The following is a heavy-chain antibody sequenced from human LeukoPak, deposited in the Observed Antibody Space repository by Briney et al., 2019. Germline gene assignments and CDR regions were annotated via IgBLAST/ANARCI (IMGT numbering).Heavy chain of an antibody. CDR3: ARDRWEGLAARPFYYYYGMDV. Sequence: GGSLRLSCAASGFTFSSYSMNWVRQAPGKGLEWVSSISSSSSYIYYADSVKGRFTISRDNAKNSLYLQMNSLRAEDTAVYYCARDRWEGLAARPFYYYYGMDVWGQGTTVTVSS. CDR1: GFTFSSYS. J-gene: IGHJ6*02. D-gene: IGHD6-6*01. CDR2: ISSSSSYI. V-gene: IGHV3-21*01.